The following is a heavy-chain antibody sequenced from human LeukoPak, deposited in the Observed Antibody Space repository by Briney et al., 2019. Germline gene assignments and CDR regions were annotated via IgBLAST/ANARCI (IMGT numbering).Heavy chain of an antibody. CDR3: ARGPGSSWYDY. J-gene: IGHJ4*02. CDR1: GGSISSNY. Sequence: SETLSLTCTVSGGSISSNYWSWIRQPPGKGLEWIGYIYSTGSTNYNPSLKSRVTISMDASKNQFSLRLSSVTAADTAVYYCARGPGSSWYDYWGQGTLVTVSS. D-gene: IGHD6-13*01. CDR2: IYSTGST. V-gene: IGHV4-59*12.